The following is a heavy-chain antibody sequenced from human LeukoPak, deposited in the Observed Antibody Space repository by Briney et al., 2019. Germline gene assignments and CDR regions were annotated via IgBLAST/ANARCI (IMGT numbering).Heavy chain of an antibody. J-gene: IGHJ4*02. CDR3: AARDILTGLHDY. D-gene: IGHD3-9*01. CDR1: GGSFSGYY. CDR2: INHSGNT. Sequence: SETLSLTCAVYGGSFSGYYWSWIRQPPGKGLEWIGEINHSGNTNYNSPLKSRVTISVDTSKNQFSLNLSSVTAADTAVYYCAARDILTGLHDYWGQGTQVTVSS. V-gene: IGHV4-34*01.